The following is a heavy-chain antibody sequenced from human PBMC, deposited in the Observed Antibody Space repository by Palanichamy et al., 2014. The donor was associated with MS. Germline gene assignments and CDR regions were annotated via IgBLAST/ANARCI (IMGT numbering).Heavy chain of an antibody. CDR3: ARGPPGSYCSGGSCYSAYFDY. CDR1: GFTVSSNY. J-gene: IGHJ4*02. Sequence: EVQLVESGGGLIQPGGSLRLSCAASGFTVSSNYMSWVRQAPGKGLEWVSVIYSGGSTYYADSVKGRFTISRDNSKNTLYLQMNSLRAEDTAVYYCARGPPGSYCSGGSCYSAYFDYWGQGTLVTVSS. D-gene: IGHD2-15*01. CDR2: IYSGGST. V-gene: IGHV3-53*01.